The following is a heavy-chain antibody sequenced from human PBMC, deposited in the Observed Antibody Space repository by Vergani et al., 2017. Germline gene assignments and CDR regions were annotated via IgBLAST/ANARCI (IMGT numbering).Heavy chain of an antibody. D-gene: IGHD3-22*01. CDR2: ISSGGSTI. Sequence: EVQLVESGGGLVQPGGSLRLSCAASGFTFSSYEMNWVRQAPGKGLEWVSYISSGGSTIYYADSVKGRFTISRDNAKNSLFLQMNSLRAEDTAVYYCAGDVYYYDSSGYSARYYGMDVWGQGTTVTVSS. CDR1: GFTFSSYE. CDR3: AGDVYYYDSSGYSARYYGMDV. J-gene: IGHJ6*02. V-gene: IGHV3-48*03.